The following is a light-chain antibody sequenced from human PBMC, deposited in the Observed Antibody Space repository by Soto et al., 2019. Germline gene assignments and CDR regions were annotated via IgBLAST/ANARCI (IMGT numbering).Light chain of an antibody. CDR1: SSNIGSDT. CDR3: AAWDDSLNGPV. CDR2: SDS. J-gene: IGLJ3*02. Sequence: QSVLTQPPSASGTPGQRVTISCSGSSSNIGSDTVNWYQQLPGTAPKLLINSDSQRPSGVPDRFSASKSGTSASLAISGLQSEDEADYYCAAWDDSLNGPVFGGGTQLTVL. V-gene: IGLV1-44*01.